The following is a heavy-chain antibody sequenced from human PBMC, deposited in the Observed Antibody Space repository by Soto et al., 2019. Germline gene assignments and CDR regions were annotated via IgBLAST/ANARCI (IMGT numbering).Heavy chain of an antibody. J-gene: IGHJ4*02. Sequence: LSLACTVSDGSISRYYGNWIRHPPGKGLEWIGYIYYSGTTFYNPSIKSRVTMSIDSANDQFTLRLSSVTAVDTAVYYCARKQRKPGPIWSWGQGTLVTVAS. V-gene: IGHV4-59*08. CDR3: ARKQRKPGPIWS. D-gene: IGHD3-3*01. CDR2: IYYSGTT. CDR1: DGSISRYY.